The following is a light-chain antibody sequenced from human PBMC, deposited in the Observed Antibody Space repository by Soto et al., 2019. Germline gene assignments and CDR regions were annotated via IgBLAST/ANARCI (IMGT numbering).Light chain of an antibody. CDR3: SSYTSISTYVV. Sequence: QSALTQPASVSGSPGQSITISCTGTTSDVGGYNYVSWYQQHPGKAPKLMIYEVSYRPSGVSNRFSGSKSGNTASLTISGLQAEDAADYYCSSYTSISTYVVFGGGTKLTVL. CDR2: EVS. CDR1: TSDVGGYNY. V-gene: IGLV2-14*01. J-gene: IGLJ2*01.